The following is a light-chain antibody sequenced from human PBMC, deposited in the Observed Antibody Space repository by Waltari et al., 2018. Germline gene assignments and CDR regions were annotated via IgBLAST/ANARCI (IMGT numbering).Light chain of an antibody. CDR3: QQYKSFPWT. J-gene: IGKJ1*01. CDR2: KAS. Sequence: DILMTQSPSTLSASVGDRVTITCRASQSIITWLAWYQQRPGKAPKVLIYKASSLESGVPSRFSGSGSGKEFSLTISSLQPDDSATYYCQQYKSFPWTFGQGTKVEIK. CDR1: QSIITW. V-gene: IGKV1-5*03.